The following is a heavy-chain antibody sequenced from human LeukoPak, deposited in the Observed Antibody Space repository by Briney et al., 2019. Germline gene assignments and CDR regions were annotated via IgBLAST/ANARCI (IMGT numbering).Heavy chain of an antibody. CDR3: ARLLYGSGSYFFG. CDR1: GGSFSGYY. CDR2: INHSGST. V-gene: IGHV4-34*01. D-gene: IGHD3-10*01. J-gene: IGHJ4*02. Sequence: SETLSLTCAVYGGSFSGYYWSWIRQPPGKGLEWIGEINHSGSTNHNPSLKSRVTISVDTSKNQFSLKLSSVTAADTAVYYCARLLYGSGSYFFGWGQGTLVTVSS.